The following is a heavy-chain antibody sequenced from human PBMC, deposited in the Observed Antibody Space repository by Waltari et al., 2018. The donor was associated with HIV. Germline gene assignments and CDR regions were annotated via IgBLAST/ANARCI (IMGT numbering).Heavy chain of an antibody. CDR3: VREGGRGVWGGSYYHNGMDV. J-gene: IGHJ6*02. Sequence: QVQVVQSGAEVKKPGASVKISCKASGDIFTNYYVHWVRQAPGQGLECLGISHPSCGFTTYAPHFQTRLTMTRETSSRTIYMELNSLTLGDSAVYFCVREGGRGVWGGSYYHNGMDVWGQGTTVIVS. CDR1: GDIFTNYY. CDR2: SHPSCGFT. D-gene: IGHD5-12*01. V-gene: IGHV1-46*01.